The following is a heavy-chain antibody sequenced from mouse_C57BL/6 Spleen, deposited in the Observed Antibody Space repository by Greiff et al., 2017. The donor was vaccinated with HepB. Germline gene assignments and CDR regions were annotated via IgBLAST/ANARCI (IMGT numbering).Heavy chain of an antibody. CDR3: ARGDYYGHDY. Sequence: QVQLQQSGPELVKPGASVKISCKASGYSFTSYYIHWVKQRPGQGLEWIGWIYPGSGNTKYNEKFKGKATLTADTSSSTAYMQLSSLTSEDSAVYYCARGDYYGHDYWGQGTTLTVSS. CDR1: GYSFTSYY. CDR2: IYPGSGNT. V-gene: IGHV1-66*01. J-gene: IGHJ2*01. D-gene: IGHD1-1*01.